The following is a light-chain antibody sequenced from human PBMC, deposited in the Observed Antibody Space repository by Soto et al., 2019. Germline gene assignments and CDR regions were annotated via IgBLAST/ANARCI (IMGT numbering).Light chain of an antibody. CDR1: QSISSW. CDR3: QQCHRYLT. CDR2: DAS. Sequence: DIQMTQSTSTLSASVGDRVTITCRASQSISSWLAWYQQKPGKAPKLLIYDASSLESGVPSRFSGSGSGTDFTLTISSLLPDDIATYYCQQCHRYLTFGQGTRWIS. J-gene: IGKJ1*01. V-gene: IGKV1-5*01.